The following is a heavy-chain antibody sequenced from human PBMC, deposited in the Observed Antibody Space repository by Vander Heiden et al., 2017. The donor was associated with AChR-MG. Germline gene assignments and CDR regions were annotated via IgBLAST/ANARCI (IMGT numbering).Heavy chain of an antibody. D-gene: IGHD3-10*01. CDR3: AKGGVDYGSGSYYPY. CDR1: GFTFDDYA. J-gene: IGHJ4*02. Sequence: EVQLVESGGGLVQPGRSLRLSCAASGFTFDDYAMHWVRQAPGKGLEWVSGISLNSGSIGYADSVKGRFTISRDNAKNSLYLQMNSLRAEDTALYYCAKGGVDYGSGSYYPYWGQGTLVTVSS. V-gene: IGHV3-9*01. CDR2: ISLNSGSI.